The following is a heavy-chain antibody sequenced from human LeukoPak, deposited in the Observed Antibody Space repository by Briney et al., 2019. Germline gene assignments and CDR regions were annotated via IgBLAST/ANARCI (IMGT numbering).Heavy chain of an antibody. D-gene: IGHD6-13*01. J-gene: IGHJ5*02. CDR2: IYTSGST. CDR3: ARDEAAAGTIWFDP. CDR1: GGSISSGSYY. V-gene: IGHV4-61*02. Sequence: PSQTLSLTCTVSGGSISSGSYYWSWIRQPAGKGLEWIGRIYTSGSTNYNPSLKSRVTISVDTSKNQFSLRLSSVIAADTAVYYCARDEAAAGTIWFDPWGQGTLVTVSS.